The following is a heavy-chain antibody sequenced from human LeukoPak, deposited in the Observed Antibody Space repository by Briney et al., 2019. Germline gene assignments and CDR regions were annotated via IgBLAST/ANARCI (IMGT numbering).Heavy chain of an antibody. J-gene: IGHJ5*02. CDR2: INPNSGGT. V-gene: IGHV1-2*04. Sequence: EASVKVSCKASGYTFTGYYMHWVRQAPGQGLEWMGWINPNSGGTNYAQKFQGWVTMTRDTSISTAYMELSRLRSDDTAVYYCARVGREDIVVVPAAANNWFDPWGQGTLVTVSS. CDR3: ARVGREDIVVVPAAANNWFDP. D-gene: IGHD2-2*01. CDR1: GYTFTGYY.